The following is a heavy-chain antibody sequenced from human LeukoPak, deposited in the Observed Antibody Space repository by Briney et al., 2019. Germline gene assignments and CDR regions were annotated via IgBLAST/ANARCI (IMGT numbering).Heavy chain of an antibody. D-gene: IGHD2-15*01. CDR1: GFTFSSYA. Sequence: GSLRLSCAASGFTFSSYAMSWVRQAPGKGLEWVSAISGSGGSTYYADSVKGRFTISRDNSKNTLYLQMNSLRAEDTAVYYCAKPEGEVVTPYDAFDIWGQGTMVTVSS. V-gene: IGHV3-23*01. J-gene: IGHJ3*02. CDR3: AKPEGEVVTPYDAFDI. CDR2: ISGSGGST.